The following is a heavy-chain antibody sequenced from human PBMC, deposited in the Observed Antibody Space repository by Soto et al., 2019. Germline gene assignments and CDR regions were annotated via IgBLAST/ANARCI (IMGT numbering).Heavy chain of an antibody. CDR3: AKDQGSSWYEIDY. CDR1: GFTFSNYA. CDR2: ISGSGGST. V-gene: IGHV3-23*01. D-gene: IGHD6-13*01. Sequence: GGSVRLSCAASGFTFSNYAVTWVRQAQGKGLEWVSTISGSGGSTYYADSVKGRFTISRDNSKNTLYLQMNSLRAEDTAVYYCAKDQGSSWYEIDYWGQGTLVTVSS. J-gene: IGHJ4*02.